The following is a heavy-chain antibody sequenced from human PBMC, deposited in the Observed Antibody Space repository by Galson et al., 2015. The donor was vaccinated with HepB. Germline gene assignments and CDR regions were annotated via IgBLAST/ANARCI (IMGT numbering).Heavy chain of an antibody. CDR3: ARGSPQTYSSSWYGGGGATIYYYYYGMDV. D-gene: IGHD6-13*01. CDR2: IKQDGSEK. V-gene: IGHV3-7*03. CDR1: GFTFSSYW. J-gene: IGHJ6*02. Sequence: SLRLSCAASGFTFSSYWMSWVRQAPGKGLEWVANIKQDGSEKYYVDSVKGRFTISRDNAKNSLYLQMNSLRAEDTAVYYCARGSPQTYSSSWYGGGGATIYYYYYGMDVWGQGTTVTVSS.